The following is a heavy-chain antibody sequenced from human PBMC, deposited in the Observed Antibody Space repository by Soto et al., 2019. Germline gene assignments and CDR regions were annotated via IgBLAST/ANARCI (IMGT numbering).Heavy chain of an antibody. D-gene: IGHD6-13*01. CDR2: IYYSGST. V-gene: IGHV4-31*03. J-gene: IGHJ1*01. CDR1: GGSISSDGYY. Sequence: QVQLQESGPGLVKPSQTLSLTCTVSGGSISSDGYYWSWIRQHPGKGLEWIGYIYYSGSTYYNPSLKCRVTIAVDTSKNQFSLKLSSVTAADTAVYYCARSIRAAGTGYFQHWGQGTLVTVSS. CDR3: ARSIRAAGTGYFQH.